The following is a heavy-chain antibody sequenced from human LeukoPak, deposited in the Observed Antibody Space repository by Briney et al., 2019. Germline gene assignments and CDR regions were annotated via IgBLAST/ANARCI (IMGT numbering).Heavy chain of an antibody. V-gene: IGHV3-7*05. J-gene: IGHJ4*02. CDR3: ARGIAVPAMGVHFDY. Sequence: GGSERLSCAGSDFIFRNYWMSWVRQAPGKGLEWVASIKGDGYEMHYVDSVEGRFTISRDNHKKSLYMQMNSMRAEDTAVYYCARGIAVPAMGVHFDYWGQGTLV. CDR2: IKGDGYEM. CDR1: DFIFRNYW. D-gene: IGHD6-19*01.